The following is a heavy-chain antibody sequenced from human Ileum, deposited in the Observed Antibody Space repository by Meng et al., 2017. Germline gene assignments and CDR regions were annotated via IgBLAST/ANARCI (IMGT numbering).Heavy chain of an antibody. CDR3: ARVVGGPASMSGWFDP. Sequence: VRLQKPGPGLVKPSGTLSLTCAGSVGSLRSSNWWTWVRQAPGKGLEWIGEIYHSGSPNYNPSLKSRVTISVDKSQNQFSLKLNSVTAADTAVYYCARVVGGPASMSGWFDPWGQGTLVTVSS. CDR1: VGSLRSSNW. J-gene: IGHJ5*01. D-gene: IGHD2-2*01. V-gene: IGHV4-4*02. CDR2: IYHSGSP.